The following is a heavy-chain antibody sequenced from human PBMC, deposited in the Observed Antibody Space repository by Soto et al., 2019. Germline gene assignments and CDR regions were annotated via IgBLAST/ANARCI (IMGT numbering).Heavy chain of an antibody. CDR2: IIPILDIA. D-gene: IGHD5-12*01. J-gene: IGHJ6*03. Sequence: QVQLVQSGAEVKKPGSSVKVSCKTYGGTFSSYTISWVRQAPGQGLEWMGRIIPILDIANYAQKFQGRVTITADKSTSTAYMELSRLRSEDTAVYYCASLAYSVYRHYYYMDVWGNGTTVTVSS. CDR1: GGTFSSYT. CDR3: ASLAYSVYRHYYYMDV. V-gene: IGHV1-69*02.